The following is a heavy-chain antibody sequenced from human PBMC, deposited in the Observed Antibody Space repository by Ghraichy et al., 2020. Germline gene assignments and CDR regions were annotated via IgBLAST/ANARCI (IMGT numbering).Heavy chain of an antibody. Sequence: SQTLSLTCTVSGGSISSYYWSWIRQPAGKGLEWIGRIYTSGSTNYNPSLKSRVTMSVDTSKNQFSLQLISVTAADTAVYYCARARIAVAGSGNNWFDPWGPGTLVTVSS. CDR3: ARARIAVAGSGNNWFDP. D-gene: IGHD6-19*01. V-gene: IGHV4-4*07. CDR1: GGSISSYY. J-gene: IGHJ5*02. CDR2: IYTSGST.